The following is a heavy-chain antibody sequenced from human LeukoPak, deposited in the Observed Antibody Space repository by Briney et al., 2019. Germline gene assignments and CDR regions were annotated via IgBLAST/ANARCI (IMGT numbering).Heavy chain of an antibody. Sequence: SQTLSLTCTVSGGSISSGSYYWSWIRQPAWKGLEWSGRIYTSGSTNYNPSLKSRVTISVDTSKNQFSLKLSSVPAADTAVYYCVADYGGKLDYHYYYYMDVWGKGTTVTVSS. D-gene: IGHD4-23*01. CDR3: VADYGGKLDYHYYYYMDV. J-gene: IGHJ6*03. CDR2: IYTSGST. CDR1: GGSISSGSYY. V-gene: IGHV4-61*02.